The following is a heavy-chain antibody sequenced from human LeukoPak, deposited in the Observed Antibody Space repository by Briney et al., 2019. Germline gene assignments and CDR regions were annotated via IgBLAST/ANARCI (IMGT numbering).Heavy chain of an antibody. CDR2: IYYSGST. D-gene: IGHD5-12*01. CDR1: GGSINNYY. CDR3: ARSTWLLDI. Sequence: PSETLSLTCTVSGGSINNYYWSWIRQSPGKGLEWIGYIYYSGSTNYSPSLKSRVTISLDTSRNQFSLKLSSVTAADTAVYYRARSTWLLDIWGQGTLVTVSS. V-gene: IGHV4-59*01. J-gene: IGHJ4*02.